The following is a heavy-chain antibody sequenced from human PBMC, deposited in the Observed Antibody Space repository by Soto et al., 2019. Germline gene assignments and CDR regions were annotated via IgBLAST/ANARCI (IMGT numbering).Heavy chain of an antibody. CDR3: AKDWGQWLVRGDYFDY. CDR1: GFTFSSYA. CDR2: MSGVGGST. J-gene: IGHJ4*02. D-gene: IGHD6-19*01. Sequence: EVQLLESGGGLVQPGGSLRLSCAASGFTFSSYAMSWVRQAPGRGLGWVSAMSGVGGSTYYAASVKGRFTISRDNSKNTLYLQMYSLRAEDTAVYYCAKDWGQWLVRGDYFDYWGQGTLVTVSS. V-gene: IGHV3-23*01.